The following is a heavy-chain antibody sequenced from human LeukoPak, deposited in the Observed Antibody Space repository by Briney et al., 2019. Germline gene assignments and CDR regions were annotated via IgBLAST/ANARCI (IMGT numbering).Heavy chain of an antibody. D-gene: IGHD1-26*01. J-gene: IGHJ4*02. CDR1: GGSISSGGYY. CDR2: IYYSGST. CDR3: ARDQRVGAIDY. Sequence: PSETLSLTRTVSGGSISSGGYYWSWIRQHPGKGLEWIGYIYYSGSTYYNPSLKSRVTISVDTSKNQFSLKLSSVTAADTAVYYCARDQRVGAIDYWGQGTLVTVSS. V-gene: IGHV4-31*03.